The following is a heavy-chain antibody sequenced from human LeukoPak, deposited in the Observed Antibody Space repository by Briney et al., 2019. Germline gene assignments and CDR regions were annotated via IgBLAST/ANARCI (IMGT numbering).Heavy chain of an antibody. Sequence: GGSLRLSCAASGFTFSSYAMHWVRQAPGKGLEWVAVISYDGSNKYYADSVKGRFTISRDNSKNTLYLQMNSLRAEDTAVYYCAKGRYDSSGYWAPYDAFDIWGQGTMVTVSS. D-gene: IGHD3-22*01. V-gene: IGHV3-30*04. CDR3: AKGRYDSSGYWAPYDAFDI. CDR2: ISYDGSNK. CDR1: GFTFSSYA. J-gene: IGHJ3*02.